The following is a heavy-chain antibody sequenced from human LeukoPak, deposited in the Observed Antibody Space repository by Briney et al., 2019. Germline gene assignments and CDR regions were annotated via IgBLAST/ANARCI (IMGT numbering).Heavy chain of an antibody. V-gene: IGHV4-59*08. Sequence: SETLSLTCTVSGGSISTYYWNWIRQPPGKGLEWIGYIYYSGSTNYNPSLKSRVTISVDTSKNQFSLKLSSVTAADTAVYYCARLRELATLHDAFDIWGQGTMVTVSS. CDR3: ARLRELATLHDAFDI. D-gene: IGHD5-24*01. CDR1: GGSISTYY. J-gene: IGHJ3*02. CDR2: IYYSGST.